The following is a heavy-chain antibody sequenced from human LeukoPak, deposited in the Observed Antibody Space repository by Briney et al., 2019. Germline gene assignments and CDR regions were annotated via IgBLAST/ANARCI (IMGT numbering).Heavy chain of an antibody. CDR3: ARVLPFNWFGP. V-gene: IGHV3-7*01. Sequence: GGSLRLSCVASGFTFSSYWMSWVRQAPGKGPEWVANIKQDGNEKYYVDSVKGRFTISRDNAKNSLYLQMNSLRAEDTAVYYCARVLPFNWFGPWGQGTLVTVSS. CDR2: IKQDGNEK. J-gene: IGHJ5*02. CDR1: GFTFSSYW.